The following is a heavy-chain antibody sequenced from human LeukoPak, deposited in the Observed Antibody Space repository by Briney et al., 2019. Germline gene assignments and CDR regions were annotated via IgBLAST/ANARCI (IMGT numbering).Heavy chain of an antibody. CDR3: AKEFCTGGNCYWAYFDY. CDR2: ISFDGSDK. V-gene: IGHV3-30*18. D-gene: IGHD2-15*01. J-gene: IGHJ4*02. Sequence: GGSLRLSCAASGFIISNYGMHWVRHAPGKGLEWVAVISFDGSDKYYADSVKGRFTISRDNSKNTLYLQMNSLRPEDTAVYYCAKEFCTGGNCYWAYFDYWGRGTLVTVSS. CDR1: GFIISNYG.